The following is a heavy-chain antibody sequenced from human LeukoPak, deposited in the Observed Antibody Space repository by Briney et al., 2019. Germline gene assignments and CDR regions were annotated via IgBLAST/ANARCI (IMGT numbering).Heavy chain of an antibody. CDR3: ARDFELSH. CDR2: IWYDGSSK. Sequence: GSLRLSCAASGFTFSSYGMHWVRQAPGKGLEWVALIWYDGSSKHYADSVRGRFTISRDNSKNTLYLQMNSLRAEDTAVYYCARDFELSHWGQGTLVTVSS. CDR1: GFTFSSYG. D-gene: IGHD3-16*02. V-gene: IGHV3-33*01. J-gene: IGHJ4*02.